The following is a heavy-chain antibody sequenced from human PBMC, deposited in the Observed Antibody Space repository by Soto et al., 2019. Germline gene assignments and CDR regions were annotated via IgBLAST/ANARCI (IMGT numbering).Heavy chain of an antibody. CDR2: ISWNSGSI. D-gene: IGHD6-6*01. CDR3: AKDLYYYSSSSYYYYGMDV. Sequence: GGSLRLSCAASGFTFDDYAMHWVRQAPGKGLEWVSGISWNSGSIGYADSVKGRFTISRDNAKNSLYLQMNSLRAEDTALYYCAKDLYYYSSSSYYYYGMDVWRQGITVTVSS. CDR1: GFTFDDYA. V-gene: IGHV3-9*01. J-gene: IGHJ6*02.